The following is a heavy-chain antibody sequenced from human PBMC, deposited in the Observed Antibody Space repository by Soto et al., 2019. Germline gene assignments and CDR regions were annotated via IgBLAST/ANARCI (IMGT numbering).Heavy chain of an antibody. CDR3: ASPDLGYCSGGSCPRDYYFDY. V-gene: IGHV3-23*01. D-gene: IGHD2-15*01. CDR2: ISGSGGST. CDR1: GFTFSSYA. Sequence: GGSLRLSCAASGFTFSSYAMSWVRQAPGKGLEWVSAISGSGGSTYYADSVKGRFTISRDNSKNTLYLQMNSLRAEDTAVYYCASPDLGYCSGGSCPRDYYFDYWGQGTLVTVSS. J-gene: IGHJ4*02.